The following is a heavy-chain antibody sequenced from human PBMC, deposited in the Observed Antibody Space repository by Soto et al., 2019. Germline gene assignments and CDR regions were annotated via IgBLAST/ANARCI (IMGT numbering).Heavy chain of an antibody. CDR2: LNGRGCPT. CDR3: AKHIEGAGNWYFDL. V-gene: IGHV3-23*01. CDR1: GFAFSIYA. D-gene: IGHD2-21*01. Sequence: EVQLLESGGGLVQPGGSLGLSCVGSGFAFSIYAMSWVRQVPGKGPEWVAVLNGRGCPTFYADSVKGRLTIARDNSKNTLYLQLDSLRAEDSAIYYVAKHIEGAGNWYFDLWGRGTLVAVSS. J-gene: IGHJ2*01.